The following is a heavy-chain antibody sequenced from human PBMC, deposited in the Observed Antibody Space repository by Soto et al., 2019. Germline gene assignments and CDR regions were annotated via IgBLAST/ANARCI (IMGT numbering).Heavy chain of an antibody. J-gene: IGHJ6*02. CDR1: GGTFSSYA. D-gene: IGHD3-22*01. Sequence: QVQLVQSGAEVKKPGSSVNVSCKASGGTFSSYAISWVRQAPGQGLKWMGGIIPIFGTANYAQKFQGRVTITADESTSTAYMELSSLRSEDTAVYYCARASSGYYYGAIFYGMDVWGQGTTVTVSS. V-gene: IGHV1-69*01. CDR3: ARASSGYYYGAIFYGMDV. CDR2: IIPIFGTA.